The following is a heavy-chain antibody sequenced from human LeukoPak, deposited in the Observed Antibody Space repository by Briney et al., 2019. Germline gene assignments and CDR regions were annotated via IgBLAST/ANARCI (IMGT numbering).Heavy chain of an antibody. V-gene: IGHV4-4*02. J-gene: IGHJ3*02. D-gene: IGHD3-10*01. CDR1: GGSISSSNW. CDR3: GSGSYYNVDAFDI. CDR2: IYHSGST. Sequence: PSGTLSLTCAVSGGSISSSNWWSWVRQPPGKGLEWIGEIYHSGSTNYNPSLKSRVTISVDKSKNQFSLKLSSVTAADTAVYYCGSGSYYNVDAFDIWGQGTMVTVSS.